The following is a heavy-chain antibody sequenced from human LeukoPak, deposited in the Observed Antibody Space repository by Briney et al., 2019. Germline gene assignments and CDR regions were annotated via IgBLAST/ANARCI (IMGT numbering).Heavy chain of an antibody. CDR2: IFYSGST. V-gene: IGHV4-39*07. Sequence: PSETLSLTCTVSGGSISTSNYYWGWIRQPPGKGLEWIGNIFYSGSTYYSPSLRSRVTISLDTSKNQFSLKLSSVTAADTAVYYCSRKDWYFDLWGRGTLVTVSS. J-gene: IGHJ2*01. CDR3: SRKDWYFDL. CDR1: GGSISTSNYY.